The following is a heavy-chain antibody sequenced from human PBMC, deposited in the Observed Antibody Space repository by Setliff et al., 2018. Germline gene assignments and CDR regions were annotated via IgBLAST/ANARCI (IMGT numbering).Heavy chain of an antibody. J-gene: IGHJ4*02. Sequence: SETLSLTCTVSGGSISSHYWTRIRQPAGKGLGWIGRLYTSGDTNYNPSLKSRVSMSLDTSKNQFSLKLSSVTAADTAVYYCARDRVVVLAGRRGFYFDYWGQGTLVTVSS. D-gene: IGHD2-15*01. V-gene: IGHV4-4*07. CDR3: ARDRVVVLAGRRGFYFDY. CDR1: GGSISSHY. CDR2: LYTSGDT.